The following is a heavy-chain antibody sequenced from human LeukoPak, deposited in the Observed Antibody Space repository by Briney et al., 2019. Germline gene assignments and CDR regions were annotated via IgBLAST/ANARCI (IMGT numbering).Heavy chain of an antibody. J-gene: IGHJ4*02. CDR2: ISYDGSNK. D-gene: IGHD4-17*01. CDR1: GFTFSSYA. Sequence: GRSLRLSCAASGFTFSSYAMHWVRQAPGKGLEWVAVISYDGSNKYYADSVKGRFTISRDNSKNTLYLQVNSLRAEDTAVYYCARDLGDYGGYWGQGTLVTVSS. V-gene: IGHV3-30-3*01. CDR3: ARDLGDYGGY.